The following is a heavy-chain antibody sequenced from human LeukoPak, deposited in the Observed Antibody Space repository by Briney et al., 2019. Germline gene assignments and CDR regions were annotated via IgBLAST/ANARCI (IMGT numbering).Heavy chain of an antibody. CDR3: ARNSAYSSSSGVNS. CDR1: AGSFSGYY. CDR2: INHRGTT. Sequence: SETLSLTCAVYAGSFSGYYWSWIRQPPGKGLEWIGEINHRGTTNYNPSLKSRVTISVDTSRNQFSPELASVTAADTAVYYCARNSAYSSSSGVNSWGQGTLVTVSS. D-gene: IGHD6-6*01. V-gene: IGHV4-34*01. J-gene: IGHJ4*02.